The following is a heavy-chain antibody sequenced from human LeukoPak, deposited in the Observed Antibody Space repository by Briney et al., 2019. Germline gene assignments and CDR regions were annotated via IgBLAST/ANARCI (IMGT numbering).Heavy chain of an antibody. J-gene: IGHJ4*02. CDR3: ASHRDGNY. D-gene: IGHD5-24*01. V-gene: IGHV3-74*01. Sequence: GGSLRLSCAASGFTFSYYWMHWVRQAPGRGLVWVSRTNSDGSSTTYADSVKGRFTISRDNAKNTLYLQMNSLRAEDTAVYYCASHRDGNYWGQGTLVTVSS. CDR1: GFTFSYYW. CDR2: TNSDGSST.